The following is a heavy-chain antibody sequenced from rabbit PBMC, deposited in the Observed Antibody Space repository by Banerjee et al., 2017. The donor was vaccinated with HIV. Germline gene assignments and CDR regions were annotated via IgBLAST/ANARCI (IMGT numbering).Heavy chain of an antibody. Sequence: QEQLVESGGGLVQPEGSLTLTCTASGFSFNNNYYMCWVRQAPGKGLQWIACINAVTGKAVYATWAIGRFTFSKTSSTTVTLQMTSLTAADTATYFCARGIPYGFAGDAYPPYAMDLWGQGTLVTVS. J-gene: IGHJ6*01. V-gene: IGHV1S45*01. D-gene: IGHD6-1*01. CDR1: GFSFNNNYY. CDR2: INAVTGKA. CDR3: ARGIPYGFAGDAYPPYAMDL.